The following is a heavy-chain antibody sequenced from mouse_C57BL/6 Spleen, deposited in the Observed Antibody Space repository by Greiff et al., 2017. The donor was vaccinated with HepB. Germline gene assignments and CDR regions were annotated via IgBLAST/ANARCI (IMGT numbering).Heavy chain of an antibody. J-gene: IGHJ2*01. CDR3: ARREKTGSYFDY. D-gene: IGHD4-1*01. CDR1: GFTFSSYG. Sequence: EVQVVESGGDLVKPGGSLKLSCAASGFTFSSYGMSWVRQTPDKRLEWVATISSGGSYTYYPDSVKGRFTISRDNAKNTLYLQMSSLKSEDTAMYYCARREKTGSYFDYWGQGTTLTVSS. V-gene: IGHV5-6*01. CDR2: ISSGGSYT.